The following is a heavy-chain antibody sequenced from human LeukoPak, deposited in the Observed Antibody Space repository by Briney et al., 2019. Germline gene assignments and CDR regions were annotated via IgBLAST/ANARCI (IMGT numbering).Heavy chain of an antibody. D-gene: IGHD3-10*01. CDR2: INHSGST. J-gene: IGHJ4*02. Sequence: SETLSLTCAVYGGSFSGYYWSWIRQPPGKGLEWIGEINHSGSTNYNPSLKSRVTISVDTSKNQCSLKLSSVTAADTAVYYCARGRRLTMVRGVILNLYYFDYWGQGTLVTVSS. CDR1: GGSFSGYY. V-gene: IGHV4-34*01. CDR3: ARGRRLTMVRGVILNLYYFDY.